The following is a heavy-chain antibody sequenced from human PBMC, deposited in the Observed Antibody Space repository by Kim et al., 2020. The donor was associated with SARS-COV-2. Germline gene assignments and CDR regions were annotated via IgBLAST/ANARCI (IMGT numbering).Heavy chain of an antibody. CDR3: AREGGGDYVTWYFDL. D-gene: IGHD4-17*01. CDR2: MNPNSGNT. CDR1: GYTFTSYD. J-gene: IGHJ2*01. V-gene: IGHV1-8*01. Sequence: ASVKVSCKTSGYTFTSYDINWVRQATGQGLEWMGWMNPNSGNTGYAQKFQGRVTMTRNTSISTAYMELSSLRSEDTAVYYCAREGGGDYVTWYFDLWGRGTLVTVSS.